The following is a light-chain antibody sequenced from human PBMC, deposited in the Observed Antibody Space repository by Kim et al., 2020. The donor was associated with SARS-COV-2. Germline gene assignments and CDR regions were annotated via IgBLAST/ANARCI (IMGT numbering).Light chain of an antibody. Sequence: VSPGQTSRVTFSGDAVPNHFAYWYQQRPGQAPVLVIYKYNQRPSEIPERFSRSSSGTTVTLTISGVQAEDEADYYCQSTDTSGAYVFGTGTKVTVL. CDR3: QSTDTSGAYV. CDR2: KYN. V-gene: IGLV3-25*03. CDR1: AVPNHF. J-gene: IGLJ1*01.